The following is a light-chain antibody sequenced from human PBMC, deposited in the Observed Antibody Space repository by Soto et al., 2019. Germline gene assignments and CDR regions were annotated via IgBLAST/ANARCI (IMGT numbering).Light chain of an antibody. V-gene: IGKV3-15*01. J-gene: IGKJ1*01. CDR3: QQYNNWPPWT. CDR1: QSVRSN. CDR2: GAS. Sequence: EVVLTQSPATLSLSPGDRATLSCRASQSVRSNFLAWYQQKPGQAPRLLIYGASTRATGIPARFSGSGSGTEFTLTISSLQSEDFAVYYCQQYNNWPPWTFGQGTKVDIK.